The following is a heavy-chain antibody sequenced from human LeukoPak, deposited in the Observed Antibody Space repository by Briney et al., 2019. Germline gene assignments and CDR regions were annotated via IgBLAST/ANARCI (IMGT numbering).Heavy chain of an antibody. J-gene: IGHJ6*04. Sequence: GGSLRLSCAASGFTFSSYGMHWVRLAPGKGLEWVAVIWYDGSNKYYADSVKGRFTISRDNAKNTLYLQMNSLRAEDTAVYYCARVGRFCSSTSCQDHGMDVWGKGTTVTVSS. CDR2: IWYDGSNK. V-gene: IGHV3-33*01. D-gene: IGHD2-2*01. CDR3: ARVGRFCSSTSCQDHGMDV. CDR1: GFTFSSYG.